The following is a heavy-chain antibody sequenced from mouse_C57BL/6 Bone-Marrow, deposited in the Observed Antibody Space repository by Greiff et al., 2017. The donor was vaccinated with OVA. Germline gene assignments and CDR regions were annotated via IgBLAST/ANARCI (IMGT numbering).Heavy chain of an antibody. V-gene: IGHV1-64*01. D-gene: IGHD2-5*01. CDR2: IHPNSGST. Sequence: QVQLQQPGAELVKPGASVKLSCKPSGYTFTSYWMHWVKQRPGQGLEWIGMIHPNSGSTNYNEKFKSKATLTVDKSSSTAYMQLSSLKSEDSAVYYCARGGFYYSNYVGWYFDVWGTGTTVTVSS. CDR3: ARGGFYYSNYVGWYFDV. CDR1: GYTFTSYW. J-gene: IGHJ1*03.